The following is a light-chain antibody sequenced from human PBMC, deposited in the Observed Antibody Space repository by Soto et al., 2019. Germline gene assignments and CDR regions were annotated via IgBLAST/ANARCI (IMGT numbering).Light chain of an antibody. J-gene: IGKJ1*01. V-gene: IGKV1-17*03. CDR3: QQYGSSGT. CDR2: GAS. CDR1: QGISNS. Sequence: DIQMTQSPSAMSASLGDRVTITCRASQGISNSLAWFQQKPGKVPKRLIYGASTLQSGAPSRFSGSASGADFTLTISRLEPEDFAVYYCQQYGSSGTFGQGTKVDIK.